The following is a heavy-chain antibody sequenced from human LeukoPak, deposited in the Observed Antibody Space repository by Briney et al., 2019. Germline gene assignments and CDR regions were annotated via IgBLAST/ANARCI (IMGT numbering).Heavy chain of an antibody. CDR3: ARDGLYCSSTSCYRYYFDY. D-gene: IGHD2-2*01. Sequence: GGSLRLSCAASGFTFSSYSMNWVRQAPGKGLELVSSISSSSSYIYYADSVKGRFTISRDNAKNSLYLQMNSLRAEDTAVYYCARDGLYCSSTSCYRYYFDYWGQGTLVTVSS. J-gene: IGHJ4*02. CDR1: GFTFSSYS. V-gene: IGHV3-21*01. CDR2: ISSSSSYI.